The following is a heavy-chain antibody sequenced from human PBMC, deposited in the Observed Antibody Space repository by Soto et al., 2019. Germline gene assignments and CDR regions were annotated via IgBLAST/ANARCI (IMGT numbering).Heavy chain of an antibody. CDR2: ISYDGRDK. CDR3: ARRACDSYYAIDV. Sequence: VQLVESGGGEVQPGRSLRLSCAASGFKYTDFALHWVRQAPGKGLEWVAIISYDGRDKYYADSVKGRFVISRDNPKNTLYLEMNSLRPEDKAVYFCARRACDSYYAIDVWGQGTKVNVFS. CDR1: GFKYTDFA. D-gene: IGHD3-22*01. J-gene: IGHJ6*02. V-gene: IGHV3-30*09.